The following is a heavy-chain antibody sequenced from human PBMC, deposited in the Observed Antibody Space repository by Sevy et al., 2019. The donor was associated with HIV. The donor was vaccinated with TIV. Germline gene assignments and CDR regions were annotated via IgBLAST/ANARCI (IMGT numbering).Heavy chain of an antibody. Sequence: GGSLRLSCTTSGFIFNSYGMHWVRQAPGKGLEWVAFTRHDGTTKYYTDSVKGRFTISRDNSRNTLYLQMSRLRTEDTAVYFCAKGPRPIVAFAGVADSWGQGTLVTVSS. CDR3: AKGPRPIVAFAGVADS. D-gene: IGHD3-16*01. CDR2: TRHDGTTK. J-gene: IGHJ4*02. V-gene: IGHV3-30*02. CDR1: GFIFNSYG.